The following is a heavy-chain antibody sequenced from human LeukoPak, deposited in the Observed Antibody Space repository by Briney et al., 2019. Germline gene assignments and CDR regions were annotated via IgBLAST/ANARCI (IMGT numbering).Heavy chain of an antibody. J-gene: IGHJ6*02. V-gene: IGHV3-21*04. Sequence: PGGSLRLSCEAAGFTFSSSNMNWVRQAPGKGLEWVSSISTSGTYISYADSVRGRFTISRDNAENSLFLQMNRLRAEDTAVYYCARAAVASPGDVWGQGTTVTVSS. D-gene: IGHD6-19*01. CDR2: ISTSGTYI. CDR1: GFTFSSSN. CDR3: ARAAVASPGDV.